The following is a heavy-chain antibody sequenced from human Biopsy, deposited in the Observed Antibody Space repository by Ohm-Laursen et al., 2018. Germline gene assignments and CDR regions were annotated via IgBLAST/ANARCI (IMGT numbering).Heavy chain of an antibody. CDR1: GNTFSDYH. CDR3: GNEVHGRDY. CDR2: INQAGTT. Sequence: SDTLSLTCAVSGNTFSDYHWSWIRQPPGKGLEWIGQINQAGTTNYNPSLKSRVSISEDASKYEFSLRLTSVTAADTAVYLCGNEVHGRDYWGLGAQVTVSS. D-gene: IGHD2-15*01. V-gene: IGHV4-34*08. J-gene: IGHJ4*02.